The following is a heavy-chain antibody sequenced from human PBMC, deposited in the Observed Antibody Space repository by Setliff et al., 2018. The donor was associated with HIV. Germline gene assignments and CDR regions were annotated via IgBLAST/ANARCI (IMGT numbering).Heavy chain of an antibody. CDR2: ISNNGGKT. CDR1: GFTFSSYA. V-gene: IGHV3-23*01. D-gene: IGHD2-21*02. J-gene: IGHJ4*02. CDR3: ARSYCGDVCYSGSLDY. Sequence: GGSLRLSCAASGFTFSSYAMTWVRQAPGKGLEWVSSISNNGGKTYYADSEKGRFTISRDNSKESLYLQMNSLRAEDTAVYYCARSYCGDVCYSGSLDYWGQGTLVTVSS.